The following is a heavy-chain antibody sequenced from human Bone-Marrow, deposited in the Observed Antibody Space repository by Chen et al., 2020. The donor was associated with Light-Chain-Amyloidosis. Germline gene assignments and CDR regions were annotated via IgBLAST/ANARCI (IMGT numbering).Heavy chain of an antibody. D-gene: IGHD5-12*01. J-gene: IGHJ6*03. CDR1: GGTFSSYA. CDR2: IIPVIGTI. Sequence: GTEVKKPGPSVKVSCKASGGTFSSYALNWVRQAPGKGLEWMAEIIPVIGTIRYAPDFQGRVTVTTDESMSTAYMELSSLRSEDTAVYYCATARLQAWTYTYYHSYYMHVWGTGTTVIVSS. V-gene: IGHV1-69*05. CDR3: ATARLQAWTYTYYHSYYMHV.